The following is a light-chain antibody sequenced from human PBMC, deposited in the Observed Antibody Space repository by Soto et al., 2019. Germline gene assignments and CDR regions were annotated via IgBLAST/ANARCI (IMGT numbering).Light chain of an antibody. CDR2: GVS. V-gene: IGKV3-20*01. CDR1: QSVSSTL. Sequence: EIVLTQSPVALSLPPGERATLSCRASQSVSSTLLTWYQQKPGQAPRLLIYGVSSRATGIPDRFSGSGSGTDFTLTISRLEPEDFAVYFCQHYGDSSWTFGQGTRVEIK. CDR3: QHYGDSSWT. J-gene: IGKJ1*01.